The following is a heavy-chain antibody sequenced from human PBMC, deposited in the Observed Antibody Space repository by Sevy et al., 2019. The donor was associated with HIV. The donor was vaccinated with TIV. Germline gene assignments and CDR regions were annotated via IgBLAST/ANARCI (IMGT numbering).Heavy chain of an antibody. V-gene: IGHV4-39*01. D-gene: IGHD2-21*01. J-gene: IGHJ4*02. Sequence: SETLSLTCTVSGGSISSSSYYWGWIRQPPGKGLEWIGSIYYSGSTYYNPSLKSRVTISVDTSKNQFSLKLSSVTAADTAVYYCARQLVVTNMDYWGQGTLVTVSS. CDR3: ARQLVVTNMDY. CDR2: IYYSGST. CDR1: GGSISSSSYY.